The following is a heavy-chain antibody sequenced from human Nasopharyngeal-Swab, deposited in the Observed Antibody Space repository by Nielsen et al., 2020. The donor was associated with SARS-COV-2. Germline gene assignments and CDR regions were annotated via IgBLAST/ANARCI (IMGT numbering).Heavy chain of an antibody. CDR2: IYYSGST. D-gene: IGHD3-10*01. V-gene: IGHV4-59*02. CDR1: GGSVSSYY. Sequence: SETLSLTCTVSGGSVSSYYWSWIRQPPGKGLEWIGYIYYSGSTNYNPSLKSQVTISVDTSKNQFSLKLSSVTAADTAVYYCARLVPYYYYMDVWGKGTTVTVSS. CDR3: ARLVPYYYYMDV. J-gene: IGHJ6*03.